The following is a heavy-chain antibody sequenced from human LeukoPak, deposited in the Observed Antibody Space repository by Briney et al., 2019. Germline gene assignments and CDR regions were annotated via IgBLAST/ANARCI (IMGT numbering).Heavy chain of an antibody. CDR1: GFTFSSYG. Sequence: GGSLRLSCAASGFTFSSYGMHWVRQAPGKGLEWVAVIWYDGSNKYYADSVTGRFTISRDSSKNTLYLQMNSLRAEDTAVYYCVRDYTFYLGYWGQGTLVTVSS. CDR2: IWYDGSNK. D-gene: IGHD2-2*02. J-gene: IGHJ4*02. V-gene: IGHV3-33*08. CDR3: VRDYTFYLGY.